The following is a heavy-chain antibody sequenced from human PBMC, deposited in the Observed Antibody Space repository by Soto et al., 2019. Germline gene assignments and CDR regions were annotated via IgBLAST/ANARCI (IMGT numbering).Heavy chain of an antibody. Sequence: GGSLRLSCAASGFSFSVYSMNWVRQAPGKGLEWVSYINGRDGAINYVDSVKGRFTISIDIAKNSLYLQVNSLRDEDTAVYFCARDHLCAFDSWGQGVLVTVSS. CDR2: INGRDGAI. D-gene: IGHD3-10*02. V-gene: IGHV3-48*02. J-gene: IGHJ4*02. CDR3: ARDHLCAFDS. CDR1: GFSFSVYS.